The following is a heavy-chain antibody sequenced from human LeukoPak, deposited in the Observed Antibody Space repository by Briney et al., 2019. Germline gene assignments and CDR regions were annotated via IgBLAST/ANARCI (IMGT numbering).Heavy chain of an antibody. CDR2: ISIYNGNT. V-gene: IGHV1-18*04. Sequence: GASVKVSCKASGYAFTGYYMHWVRQAPGQGLEWMGWISIYNGNTDYAQKLRGGVTMTTDTSTSTAYMELRSLRSDDTAVYYCARITYDFWSGYYMPDDPWGQGTLVTVSS. CDR3: ARITYDFWSGYYMPDDP. CDR1: GYAFTGYY. D-gene: IGHD3-3*01. J-gene: IGHJ5*02.